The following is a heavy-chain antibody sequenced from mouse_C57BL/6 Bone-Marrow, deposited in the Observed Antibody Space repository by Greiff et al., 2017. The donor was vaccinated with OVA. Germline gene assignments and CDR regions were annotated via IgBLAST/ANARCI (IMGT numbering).Heavy chain of an antibody. Sequence: QVQLQQSGAELARPGASVKLSCKASGYTFTSYGISWVKQSTGQGLEWIGEIYPRSGNTYYNEKFKGKATLTADTSSSTAYVELRSLTSEDSAVYFCARSVQTGRGYWGQGTTLTVSS. CDR2: IYPRSGNT. D-gene: IGHD4-1*01. CDR1: GYTFTSYG. CDR3: ARSVQTGRGY. V-gene: IGHV1-81*01. J-gene: IGHJ2*01.